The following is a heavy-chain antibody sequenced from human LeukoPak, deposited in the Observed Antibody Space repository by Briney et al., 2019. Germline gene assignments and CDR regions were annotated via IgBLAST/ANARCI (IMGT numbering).Heavy chain of an antibody. J-gene: IGHJ4*02. Sequence: ASVKVSCKASGGTFSSYAISWVRQAPGQGLEWMGIINPSGGSTSYAQKFQGRLTMTRDTSTSTVYMELSSLRSEDTAVYYCARGAGYYDSSASIDYWGQGTLVTVSS. V-gene: IGHV1-46*01. CDR2: INPSGGST. CDR1: GGTFSSYA. CDR3: ARGAGYYDSSASIDY. D-gene: IGHD3-22*01.